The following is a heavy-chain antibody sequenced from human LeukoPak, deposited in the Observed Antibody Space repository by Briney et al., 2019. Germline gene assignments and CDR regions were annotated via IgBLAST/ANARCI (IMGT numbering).Heavy chain of an antibody. CDR2: ISSRSIYI. CDR3: ATLGVRGAPYYFDY. CDR1: GFTFSSYS. J-gene: IGHJ4*02. V-gene: IGHV3-21*01. Sequence: GGSLRLSCAASGFTFSSYSMNWVRQAPGKGLEWGSSISSRSIYIYYADSVKGRFTISRDNAKNSLYLQMNSLRAEDTAVYYCATLGVRGAPYYFDYWGQGTLVTVSS. D-gene: IGHD3-10*01.